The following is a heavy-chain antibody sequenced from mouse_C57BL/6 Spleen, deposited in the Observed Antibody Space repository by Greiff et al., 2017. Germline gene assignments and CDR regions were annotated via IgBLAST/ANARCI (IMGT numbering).Heavy chain of an antibody. D-gene: IGHD6-1*01. CDR3: ARSNLDYCFDD. CDR1: GYTFTSYT. V-gene: IGHV1-4*01. Sequence: QVQLKQSGAELARPGASVKMSCKASGYTFTSYTMHWVKQRPGQGLEWIGYINPSSGYTKYNQKFKDKATLTADKSSSTAYMQLSSLTSEDSTVYYCARSNLDYCFDDWGQGTTLTVSS. J-gene: IGHJ2*01. CDR2: INPSSGYT.